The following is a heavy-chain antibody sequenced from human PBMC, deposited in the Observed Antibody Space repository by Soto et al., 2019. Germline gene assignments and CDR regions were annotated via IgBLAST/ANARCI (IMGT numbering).Heavy chain of an antibody. J-gene: IGHJ4*02. D-gene: IGHD3-3*01. Sequence: EVQLVETGGGVIQPGGSLTLSCAASGFAVSANYMTWVRQAPGTGLEWVSFIYSGGHTYYADSVMGRLTISRDNSKNTIDLQRNSLRAEDTAVDYCVRVVFRALGVVRPVDSWGPGTLVTVPS. CDR3: VRVVFRALGVVRPVDS. CDR2: IYSGGHT. CDR1: GFAVSANY. V-gene: IGHV3-53*02.